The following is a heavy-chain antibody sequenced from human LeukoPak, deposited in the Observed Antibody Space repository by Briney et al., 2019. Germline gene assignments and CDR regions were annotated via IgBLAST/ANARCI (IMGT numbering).Heavy chain of an antibody. V-gene: IGHV4-61*01. J-gene: IGHJ3*02. D-gene: IGHD2-2*01. CDR1: GGSISSSSYY. Sequence: SETLSLTCTVSGGSISSSSYYWSWIRQPPGKGLEWIGYIYYSGSTNYNPSLKSRVTISVDTSKNQFSLKLSSVTAADTAVYYCAMYGSSTSFAGAFDIWGQGTMVTVSS. CDR3: AMYGSSTSFAGAFDI. CDR2: IYYSGST.